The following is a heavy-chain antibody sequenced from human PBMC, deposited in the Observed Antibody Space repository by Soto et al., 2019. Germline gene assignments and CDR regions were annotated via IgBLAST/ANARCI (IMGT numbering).Heavy chain of an antibody. V-gene: IGHV3-23*01. Sequence: EVQLLESGGGMVQPGESLRLSCAASGFTFASYTMTWVRQAPGKGLEWVSTINSGGDTTYYSDSVKGRFTISRDSPKNTLFLLMTSLRAEDTAVYYCAKSGGPPASLDVYFDYWGQGTLVPVSS. CDR2: INSGGDTT. J-gene: IGHJ4*02. D-gene: IGHD2-2*01. CDR3: AKSGGPPASLDVYFDY. CDR1: GFTFASYT.